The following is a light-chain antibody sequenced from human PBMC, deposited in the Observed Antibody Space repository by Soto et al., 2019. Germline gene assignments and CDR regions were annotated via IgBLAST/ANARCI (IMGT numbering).Light chain of an antibody. CDR1: QSVGGSY. CDR2: VAS. Sequence: EIVLTQSPGTLSLSPGERATLSCRASQSVGGSYLAWFQQKPGQAPRLLIYVASTRDTGVPDRFSGSGSATDFSLTINRLEPEDFAVYYCQHYGSSPWTFGQGTKVEIK. J-gene: IGKJ1*01. CDR3: QHYGSSPWT. V-gene: IGKV3-20*01.